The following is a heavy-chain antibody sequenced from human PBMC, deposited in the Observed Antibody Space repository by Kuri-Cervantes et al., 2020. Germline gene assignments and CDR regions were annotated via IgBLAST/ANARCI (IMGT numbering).Heavy chain of an antibody. D-gene: IGHD6-19*01. CDR2: IRGGSGST. V-gene: IGHV3-23*01. CDR3: ARPPARYSSGWYGS. CDR1: GFTFSTYA. Sequence: GESLKISCVASGFTFSTYAMSWVRQAPGKGLEWVSAIRGGSGSTFYADSAKGRFTISRDNSKNTLYLQMNSLRAEDTAVYYCARPPARYSSGWYGSWGQGTLVTVSS. J-gene: IGHJ5*01.